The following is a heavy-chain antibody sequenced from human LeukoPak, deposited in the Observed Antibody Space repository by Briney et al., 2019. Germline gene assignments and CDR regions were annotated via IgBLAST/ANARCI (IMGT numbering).Heavy chain of an antibody. J-gene: IGHJ5*02. D-gene: IGHD3-9*01. Sequence: SETLSLTCTVSGGSISSYYWSWIRQPPGKGLEWIGYIYYSGSTNYNPSLKSRVTISVDTSKNQFSLKLSSVTAADTAVYYCARDTRGGYYDIHWFDPWGQGTLVTVSS. CDR3: ARDTRGGYYDIHWFDP. CDR1: GGSISSYY. CDR2: IYYSGST. V-gene: IGHV4-59*01.